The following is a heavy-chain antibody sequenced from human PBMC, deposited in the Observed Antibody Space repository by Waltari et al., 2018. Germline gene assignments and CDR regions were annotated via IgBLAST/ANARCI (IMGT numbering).Heavy chain of an antibody. CDR1: GGSCSGYY. D-gene: IGHD1-26*01. J-gene: IGHJ4*02. CDR2: ITHSGST. Sequence: QVQLQQWGAGMLKPSETLSITCAGYGGSCSGYYWSWIRQPPGKGLEWIGEITHSGSTNYNPSLTSRVTISVDTSKNHFSLKLSSVTAADTAVYYCARGRRSPGAGGLDYWGQGTLVTVSS. V-gene: IGHV4-34*01. CDR3: ARGRRSPGAGGLDY.